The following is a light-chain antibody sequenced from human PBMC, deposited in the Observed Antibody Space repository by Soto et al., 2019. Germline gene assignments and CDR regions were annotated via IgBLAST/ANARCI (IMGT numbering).Light chain of an antibody. J-gene: IGKJ4*01. CDR2: DAS. CDR1: QIIGTW. V-gene: IGKV1-5*01. CDR3: QQYNTYPLT. Sequence: DIQMTQSPSTLSASVGDRVTITCRASQIIGTWLAWYQQKPGKAPKLLIYDASNLETGVPSRFSGRRSGTECTLTISSLQPDDLATYYCQQYNTYPLTFGGGTKVEL.